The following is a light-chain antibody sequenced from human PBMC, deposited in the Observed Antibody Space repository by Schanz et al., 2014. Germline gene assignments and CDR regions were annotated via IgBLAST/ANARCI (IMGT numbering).Light chain of an antibody. Sequence: EFVLTQSPGTLSLSPGERGTLSCRASQSVSSYLAWYQQKPGQAPRLLIYDASYRATGVPARFSGSGSGTDFTLTISRLEPEDFAVYYCQQYGSSPPSWTFGQGTKVEIK. CDR2: DAS. CDR3: QQYGSSPPSWT. V-gene: IGKV3-20*01. J-gene: IGKJ1*01. CDR1: QSVSSY.